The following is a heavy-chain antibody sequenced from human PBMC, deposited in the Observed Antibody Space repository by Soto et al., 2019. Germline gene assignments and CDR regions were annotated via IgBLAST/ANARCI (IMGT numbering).Heavy chain of an antibody. CDR1: GFTFSSYG. V-gene: IGHV3-33*01. J-gene: IGHJ6*03. CDR2: IWYDGSNK. Sequence: PGGSLRLSCAASGFTFSSYGMHWVRQAPGKGLEWVAVIWYDGSNKYYADSVKGRFTISRDNSKNTLYLQMNSLRAEDTAVYYCARDTPQYYYYMDVWGKGTTVTVSS. CDR3: ARDTPQYYYYMDV.